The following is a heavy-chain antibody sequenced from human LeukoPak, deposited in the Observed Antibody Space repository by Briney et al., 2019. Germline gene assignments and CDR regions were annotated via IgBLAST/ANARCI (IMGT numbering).Heavy chain of an antibody. CDR1: GFTFSSYA. J-gene: IGHJ4*02. Sequence: GGSLRLSCAASGFTFSSYAMHWVRQAPGKGLEWVAVISYDGSNKYYADSVKGRFTISRDNSKNTLYLQMNSLRAEDTAVYYCARSMVALSIAARAYFDYWGQGTLVTVSA. CDR2: ISYDGSNK. D-gene: IGHD6-6*01. V-gene: IGHV3-30-3*01. CDR3: ARSMVALSIAARAYFDY.